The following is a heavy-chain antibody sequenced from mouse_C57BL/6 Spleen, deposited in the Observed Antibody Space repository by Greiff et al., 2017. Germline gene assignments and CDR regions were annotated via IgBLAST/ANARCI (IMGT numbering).Heavy chain of an antibody. D-gene: IGHD4-1*01. CDR1: GFTFSSYG. V-gene: IGHV5-6*02. J-gene: IGHJ2*01. CDR2: ISSGGSYT. Sequence: DVKLVESGGDLVKPGGSLKLSCAASGFTFSSYGMSWVRQTPDKRLEWVATISSGGSYTYYPDSVKGRFTISRDNAKNTLYLQMSSLKSEDTAMYYRASLTPNEGYFDYWGQGTTLTVSS. CDR3: ASLTPNEGYFDY.